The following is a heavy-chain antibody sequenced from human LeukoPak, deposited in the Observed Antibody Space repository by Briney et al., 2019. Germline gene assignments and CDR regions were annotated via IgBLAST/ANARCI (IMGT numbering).Heavy chain of an antibody. CDR1: GGSFSGYY. CDR2: INHSGST. Sequence: SETLSLTCAVYGGSFSGYYWSWIRQPPGKGLEWIGEINHSGSTNYNPSLKSRVTISVDTSKNQFSLKLSSVTAADTAVYYCARVVTYDTLTGRNLNWFDPWGQGTLVTVSS. CDR3: ARVVTYDTLTGRNLNWFDP. D-gene: IGHD3-9*01. V-gene: IGHV4-34*01. J-gene: IGHJ5*02.